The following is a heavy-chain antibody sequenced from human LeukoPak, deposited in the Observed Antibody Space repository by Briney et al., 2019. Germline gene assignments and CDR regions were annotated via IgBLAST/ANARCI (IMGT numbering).Heavy chain of an antibody. CDR3: ARASSSWQTYYYYYMDV. D-gene: IGHD6-13*01. CDR2: IYPGDSDT. Sequence: GEFLKICCKGPGYSFTSYWIGWVRQMPGKGLEWMGIIYPGDSDTRYSPSFQGQVTISDDKSISTAYLQWSSLKASDTAMYYCARASSSWQTYYYYYMDVWGKGTTVTVSS. J-gene: IGHJ6*03. V-gene: IGHV5-51*01. CDR1: GYSFTSYW.